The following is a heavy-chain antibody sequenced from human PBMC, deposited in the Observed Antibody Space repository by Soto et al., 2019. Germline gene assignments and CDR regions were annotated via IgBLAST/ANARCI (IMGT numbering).Heavy chain of an antibody. CDR1: GFTFSSYS. D-gene: IGHD3-10*01. CDR2: INSRSSSI. V-gene: IGHV3-21*01. Sequence: EVQLVESGGGLVQPGGSLRLSCAASGFTFSSYSMTWVRQAPGKGLEWVSSINSRSSSIYYADSVKGRFTISRDNAKNSLYLQMNSLRAEDTAVYYCARNPSGDYWGQGTLVTVSS. J-gene: IGHJ4*02. CDR3: ARNPSGDY.